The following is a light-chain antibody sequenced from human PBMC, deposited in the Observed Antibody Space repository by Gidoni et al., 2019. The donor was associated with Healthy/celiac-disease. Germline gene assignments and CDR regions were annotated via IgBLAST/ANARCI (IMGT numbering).Light chain of an antibody. Sequence: DIQMTQSPSTLSASVGDRVTITCRASQSISSWLAWYQQKPGKATKLLIYKASSLESGVPSRFIGSRSGTEFTLTISSLQPDDIATYYCQQYLSYSRTFGQGTKVEIK. V-gene: IGKV1-5*03. J-gene: IGKJ1*01. CDR3: QQYLSYSRT. CDR1: QSISSW. CDR2: KAS.